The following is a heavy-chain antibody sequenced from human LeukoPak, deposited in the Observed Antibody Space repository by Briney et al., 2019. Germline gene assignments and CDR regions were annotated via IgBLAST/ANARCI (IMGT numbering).Heavy chain of an antibody. CDR1: GFTFGDYA. D-gene: IGHD6-19*01. V-gene: IGHV3-49*04. J-gene: IGHJ6*03. CDR2: IRSKAYGGTT. CDR3: TRGRWEQWLETYYYYMDV. Sequence: GGSLRLSCTASGFTFGDYAMSWVRQAPGKGLEWVGFIRSKAYGGTTEYAASVKGRFTISRDDSKSIAYLQMNSLKTEDTAVYYCTRGRWEQWLETYYYYMDVWGKGTTVTISS.